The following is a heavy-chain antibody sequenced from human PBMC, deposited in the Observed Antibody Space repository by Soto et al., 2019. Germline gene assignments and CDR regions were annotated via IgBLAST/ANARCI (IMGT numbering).Heavy chain of an antibody. CDR2: IYYSGST. CDR3: ARVTFGGVMTYLFDY. Sequence: SETLSLTCTVSGGSISSYYWSWIRQPPGKGLEWIGYIYYSGSTNYNPSLKSRVTISVDTSKNQFSLKLSSVTDADTAVYYCARVTFGGVMTYLFDYWGQGTLVTVS. D-gene: IGHD3-16*01. V-gene: IGHV4-59*01. CDR1: GGSISSYY. J-gene: IGHJ4*02.